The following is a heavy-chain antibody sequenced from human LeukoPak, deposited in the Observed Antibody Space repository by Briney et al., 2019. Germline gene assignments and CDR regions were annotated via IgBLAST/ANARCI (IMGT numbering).Heavy chain of an antibody. V-gene: IGHV1-69*04. CDR3: ARAKYYYDSSGYYLFDY. CDR1: GGTFSSYA. J-gene: IGHJ4*02. CDR2: IIPILGIA. D-gene: IGHD3-22*01. Sequence: SVKVSCKAPGGTFSSYAISWVRQAPGQGLEWMGRIIPILGIANYAQKFQGRVTITADKSTSTAYMELSSLRSEDTAVYYCARAKYYYDSSGYYLFDYWGQGTLVTVSS.